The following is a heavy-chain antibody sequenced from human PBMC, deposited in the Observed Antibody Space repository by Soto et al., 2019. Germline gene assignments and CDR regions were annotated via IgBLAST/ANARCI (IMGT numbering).Heavy chain of an antibody. V-gene: IGHV1-3*01. J-gene: IGHJ4*02. Sequence: ASVKVSCKASAYTFRSYAMHWVRQAPGQSQERMGWINAGNSNTKYSQKIQGRVTITRDTSASTANMELSSLRSEDTVVYYCARVTGIAVAGTLGYWGQGTLVTVSS. CDR1: AYTFRSYA. CDR2: INAGNSNT. D-gene: IGHD6-19*01. CDR3: ARVTGIAVAGTLGY.